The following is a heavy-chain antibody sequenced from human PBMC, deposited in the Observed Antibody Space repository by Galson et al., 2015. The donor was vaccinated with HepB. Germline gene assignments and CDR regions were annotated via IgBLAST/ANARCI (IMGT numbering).Heavy chain of an antibody. V-gene: IGHV3-74*01. CDR2: INSDGTNT. CDR3: AREQGSD. CDR1: GFTLSDDW. J-gene: IGHJ4*02. D-gene: IGHD3-10*01. Sequence: SLRLSCAASGFTLSDDWMHWVRQAPGKGLVWVSRINSDGTNTGYEGSVKGRFTISRDVAKNTLYLQMSDLRAEDTALYYCAREQGSDWGQGTLVTVSS.